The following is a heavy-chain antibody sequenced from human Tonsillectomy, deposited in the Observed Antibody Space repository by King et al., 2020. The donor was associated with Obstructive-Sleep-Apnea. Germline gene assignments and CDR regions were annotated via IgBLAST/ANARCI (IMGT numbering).Heavy chain of an antibody. J-gene: IGHJ4*02. CDR1: GFTFSDYY. D-gene: IGHD3-10*01. V-gene: IGHV3-11*01. CDR3: ARERGGGSGSYRVFDY. Sequence: VQLVEAGGGLVKPGGSLRLSCAASGFTFSDYYMSWIRQAPGKGLEWVSYISSRGNTIYYADSVKGRFTVSRDNAKNSLYLQMNSLRAEDTAVYYCARERGGGSGSYRVFDYWGQGPLVTVSS. CDR2: ISSRGNTI.